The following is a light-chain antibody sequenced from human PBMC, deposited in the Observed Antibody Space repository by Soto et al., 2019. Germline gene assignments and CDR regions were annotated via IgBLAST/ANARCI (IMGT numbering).Light chain of an antibody. CDR2: RGN. CDR3: QSADSSGTYPHVV. J-gene: IGLJ2*01. CDR1: TLPKQP. Sequence: YELTQPPSVSVSPGQTARITCSGETLPKQPAYWYQQKPGQAPVVVIHRGNERPSGIPERFSGSSSGTTVTLTISGVQAEDEADYYCQSADSSGTYPHVVFGGGTKLTVL. V-gene: IGLV3-25*03.